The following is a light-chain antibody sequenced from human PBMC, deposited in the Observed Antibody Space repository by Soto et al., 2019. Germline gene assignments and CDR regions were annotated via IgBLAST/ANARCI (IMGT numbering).Light chain of an antibody. CDR2: STT. CDR1: TRAVTSGYY. Sequence: QAVGTQEPSLTVSPGGTVTRTCASSTRAVTSGYYPNWFHQKLGQEPTSLIYSTTNRHSWTPARFSGSRLGGKAALTLSGVQPEDDAEYYCLLYYDGARGFGGGTKVTVL. V-gene: IGLV7-43*01. J-gene: IGLJ2*01. CDR3: LLYYDGARG.